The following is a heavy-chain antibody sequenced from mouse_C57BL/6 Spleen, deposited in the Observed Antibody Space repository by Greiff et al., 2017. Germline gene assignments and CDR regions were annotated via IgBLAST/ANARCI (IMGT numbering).Heavy chain of an antibody. Sequence: QVQLQQSGAELVKPGASVKISCKASGYAFSSYWMNWVKQRPGKGLEWIGQIYPGDGDTNYNGKFKGKATLTADKYSSTAYMQLSSLTSEDSAVYFCARSHGTHWYFDVWGTGTTVTVSS. J-gene: IGHJ1*03. D-gene: IGHD1-1*01. CDR2: IYPGDGDT. CDR1: GYAFSSYW. V-gene: IGHV1-80*01. CDR3: ARSHGTHWYFDV.